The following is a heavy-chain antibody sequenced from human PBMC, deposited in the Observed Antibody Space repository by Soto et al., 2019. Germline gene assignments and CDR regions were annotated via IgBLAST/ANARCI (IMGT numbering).Heavy chain of an antibody. CDR1: GGSISRSFYY. D-gene: IGHD1-26*01. Sequence: PSETLSPTCTVSGGSISRSFYYWGWIRQPPGKGLEWIGSIYYSGGTYYNPSLKSRVTISVDTSKNQFSLKLSSVTAADTAVYYCAKPSGSYLYYFDYWGQGTLVTVSS. J-gene: IGHJ4*02. CDR2: IYYSGGT. CDR3: AKPSGSYLYYFDY. V-gene: IGHV4-39*01.